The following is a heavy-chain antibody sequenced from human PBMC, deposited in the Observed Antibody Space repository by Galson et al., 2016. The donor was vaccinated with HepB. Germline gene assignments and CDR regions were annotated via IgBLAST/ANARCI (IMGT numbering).Heavy chain of an antibody. V-gene: IGHV4-39*01. CDR1: GGSISTRTCY. CDR2: INYSRNT. CDR3: ASIVVVSSAPTNYFDY. J-gene: IGHJ4*03. Sequence: ETLSLTCTVSGGSISTRTCYWVWIRQPPGKGLEWIGSINYSRNTYYNPSLKSRVTISVDTSKNQFSLRLSSVTAADTAVYYCASIVVVSSAPTNYFDYWGLGTMVTVSS. D-gene: IGHD2-2*01.